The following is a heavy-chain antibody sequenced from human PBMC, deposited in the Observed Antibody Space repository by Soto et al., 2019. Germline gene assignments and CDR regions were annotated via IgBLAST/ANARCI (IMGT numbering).Heavy chain of an antibody. V-gene: IGHV3-23*01. CDR1: GFIFSNYA. D-gene: IGHD5-12*01. CDR3: AIDYSTGYADF. J-gene: IGHJ4*02. Sequence: VHLLESGGDLVHPGGSLRLSCAASGFIFSNYAMTWVRQVPGKGLEWVSTISVTGTRTHYADSVEVRFTISRDNFKSTLFLQMNSLRAADTAIYYCAIDYSTGYADFWGQGTLVTVSS. CDR2: ISVTGTRT.